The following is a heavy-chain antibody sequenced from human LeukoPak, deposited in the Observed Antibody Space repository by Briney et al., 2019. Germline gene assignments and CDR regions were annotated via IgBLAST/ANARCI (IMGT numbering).Heavy chain of an antibody. CDR2: IYDSGST. V-gene: IGHV4-39*01. CDR3: ARQSGSYGGILDN. CDR1: GGSIRSSYYY. D-gene: IGHD1-26*01. Sequence: PSETLSLTCTVSGGSIRSSYYYWGWIRQPPGKGLEWIGSIYDSGSTYYNPSLKSRVTISVDTSRNEFSLRLSSVTAADTALYFCARQSGSYGGILDNWGQGILGTVSS. J-gene: IGHJ4*02.